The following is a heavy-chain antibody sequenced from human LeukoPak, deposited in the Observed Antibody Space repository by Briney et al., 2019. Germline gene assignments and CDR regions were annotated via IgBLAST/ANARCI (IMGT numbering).Heavy chain of an antibody. Sequence: GGSLRLSCAASGFTFSSYVMHWVRQAPGKGLEWVAIISYDGSNEYYADSVKGRFTISRDNSKNTLYLQMNSLRAADTAVYYCASAVYFGDLTVFDTWGQGTLVTVSS. V-gene: IGHV3-30*04. CDR1: GFTFSSYV. J-gene: IGHJ5*02. CDR2: ISYDGSNE. CDR3: ASAVYFGDLTVFDT. D-gene: IGHD3-10*01.